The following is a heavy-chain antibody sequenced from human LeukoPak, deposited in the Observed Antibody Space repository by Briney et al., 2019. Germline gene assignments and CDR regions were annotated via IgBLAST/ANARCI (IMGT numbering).Heavy chain of an antibody. CDR1: GFTFNTFN. D-gene: IGHD3-9*01. V-gene: IGHV3-21*01. CDR2: ITSGGDYI. J-gene: IGHJ4*02. Sequence: GGSLRLSCAASGFTFNTFNMNWVRQTPGKGLEWVSSITSGGDYIYYADSVKGRFTTSRDNAKNSLSLQLNSLRVEDTAVYYCARGHYDVLAASYKWTPDYWGQGTLVTVSS. CDR3: ARGHYDVLAASYKWTPDY.